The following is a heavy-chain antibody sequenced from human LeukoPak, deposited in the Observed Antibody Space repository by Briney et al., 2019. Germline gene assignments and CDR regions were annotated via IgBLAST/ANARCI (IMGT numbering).Heavy chain of an antibody. CDR2: IYTSGST. CDR1: GGSISRYY. D-gene: IGHD3-22*01. Sequence: SETLSLTCTVSGGSISRYYWSWIRQPAGKGLEWIGRIYTSGSTNYNPSLKSRVTMSVDTSKNQFSLKLSAVTAADTAVYYCARCYYDSSGYEDPYYFDYWGQGTLVTVSS. CDR3: ARCYYDSSGYEDPYYFDY. J-gene: IGHJ4*02. V-gene: IGHV4-4*07.